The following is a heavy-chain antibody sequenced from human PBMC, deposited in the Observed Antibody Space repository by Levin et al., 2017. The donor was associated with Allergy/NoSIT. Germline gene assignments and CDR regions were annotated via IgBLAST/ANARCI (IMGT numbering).Heavy chain of an antibody. CDR2: ISGSGTYI. V-gene: IGHV3-21*04. CDR3: ARDQGLAWGQGVLVTVSSNV. D-gene: IGHD3-10*01. Sequence: GGSLRLSCVASGFSLSGYSMNWVRQAPGKGLEWVSTISGSGTYINYVDSVKGRFAISRDDAKNSVYLQMNSLRDEDTAVYYCARDQGLAWGQGVLVTVSSNVWGQGTTVTVSS. J-gene: IGHJ6*02. CDR1: GFSLSGYS.